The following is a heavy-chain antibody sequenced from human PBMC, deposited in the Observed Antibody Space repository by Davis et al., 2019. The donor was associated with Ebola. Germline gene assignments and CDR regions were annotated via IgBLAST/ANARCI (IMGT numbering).Heavy chain of an antibody. Sequence: GESLKISCAVSGFTFSDYGMSWVRQAPGKGLEWVSYITSGSTTYYVDSVQGRFTISRDNDKNSLYLQMNSLRDEDTAVYHCARGWAKGNYFGWGQGTLVTVSS. D-gene: IGHD1-7*01. CDR3: ARGWAKGNYFG. CDR1: GFTFSDYG. J-gene: IGHJ4*02. CDR2: ITSGSTT. V-gene: IGHV3-69-1*01.